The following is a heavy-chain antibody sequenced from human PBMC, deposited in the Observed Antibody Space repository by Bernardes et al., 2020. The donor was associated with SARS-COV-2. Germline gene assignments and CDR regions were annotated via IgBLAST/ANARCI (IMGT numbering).Heavy chain of an antibody. J-gene: IGHJ6*02. V-gene: IGHV1-24*01. CDR2: FDPEDGET. D-gene: IGHD6-19*01. CDR1: GYTLTELS. CDR3: ATGPVVRSYSSVPYYYYGMDV. Sequence: ASVKVSCKVSGYTLTELSMHWVRQAPGKGLEWMGGFDPEDGETIYAQKFQGRVTMTEDTSTDTAYMELSSLRSEDTAVYYCATGPVVRSYSSVPYYYYGMDVWGQGTTVTVSS.